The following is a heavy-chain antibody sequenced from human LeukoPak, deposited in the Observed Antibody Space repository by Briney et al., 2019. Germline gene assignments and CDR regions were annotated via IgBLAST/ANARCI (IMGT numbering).Heavy chain of an antibody. CDR2: IGTAGDT. Sequence: GSLRLSCAASGFTFSSYDMHWVRQATGKGLEWASAIGTAGDTYYPGSVKGRFTISRENAKNSLYLQMNSLRAEDTAVYYCARASYGSGLFDYWGQGTLVTVSS. D-gene: IGHD3-10*01. CDR3: ARASYGSGLFDY. J-gene: IGHJ4*02. V-gene: IGHV3-13*01. CDR1: GFTFSSYD.